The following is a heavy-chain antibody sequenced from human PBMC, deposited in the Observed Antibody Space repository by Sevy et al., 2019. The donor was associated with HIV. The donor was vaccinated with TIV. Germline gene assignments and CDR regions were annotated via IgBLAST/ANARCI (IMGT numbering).Heavy chain of an antibody. D-gene: IGHD5-12*01. CDR2: INPNTGVT. CDR3: AVVATISSFDY. Sequence: ASVKVSCKASGYTFAVYYLHWVRQAPGQGLEWMGRINPNTGVTNYAQKFQGRVTMTRDTSITTAYMELHRLGSDDTAFYYCAVVATISSFDYWGQGSLVTVSS. J-gene: IGHJ4*02. CDR1: GYTFAVYY. V-gene: IGHV1-2*06.